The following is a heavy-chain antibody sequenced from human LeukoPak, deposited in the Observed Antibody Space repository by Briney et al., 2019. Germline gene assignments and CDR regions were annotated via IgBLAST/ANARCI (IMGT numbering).Heavy chain of an antibody. CDR2: ISYTGYST. D-gene: IGHD2-2*01. Sequence: GGSLRLSCAASGFTFNNYAMDWVRQAPGKGLEWVSTISYTGYSTYYADSVQGRFTISRDNSKNTLYLQMNSLRAEDTAVYYCAKDRPILRSCSSSNCYGMDVWGQGTTVTVSS. CDR3: AKDRPILRSCSSSNCYGMDV. CDR1: GFTFNNYA. V-gene: IGHV3-23*01. J-gene: IGHJ6*02.